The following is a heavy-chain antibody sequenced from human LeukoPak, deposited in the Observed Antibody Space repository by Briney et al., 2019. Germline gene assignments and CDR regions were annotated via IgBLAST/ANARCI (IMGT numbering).Heavy chain of an antibody. D-gene: IGHD2-15*01. CDR2: IYTSGST. CDR3: ARYCSGGSCYQSFDC. Sequence: SETLSLTCTVSGGSISTYSWSWIRQPAGKGLEWIGRIYTSGSTNYNPSLKSRVTMSLDTSKNQFSLKLSSVTAADTAAYFCARYCSGGSCYQSFDCWGQGTPVTVSS. V-gene: IGHV4-4*07. CDR1: GGSISTYS. J-gene: IGHJ4*02.